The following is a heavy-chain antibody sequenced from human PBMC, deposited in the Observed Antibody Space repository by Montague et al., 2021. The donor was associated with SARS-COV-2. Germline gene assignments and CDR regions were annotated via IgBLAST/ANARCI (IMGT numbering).Heavy chain of an antibody. D-gene: IGHD4-17*01. CDR1: GFSLTTSRVG. CDR2: IYWDDDK. J-gene: IGHJ4*02. Sequence: PALVKPTQTLTLTCTFSGFSLTTSRVGVGWIRQPPGKPLEWLALIYWDDDKRYSPSLKSRLTITKDTSKNQVVLAITNMDPVDTATYYCARMTVTTALDYWGQGTLVTVSS. CDR3: ARMTVTTALDY. V-gene: IGHV2-5*02.